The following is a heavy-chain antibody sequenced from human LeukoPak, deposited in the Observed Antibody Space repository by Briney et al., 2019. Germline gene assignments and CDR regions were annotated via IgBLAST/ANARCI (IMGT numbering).Heavy chain of an antibody. CDR2: IYYSGST. V-gene: IGHV4-39*01. CDR3: ASYCSSTSCLGHDAFDI. Sequence: SETLSLTCAVSGGSISSNSYYWGWIRQPPGKGLEWIGSIYYSGSTYYNPSLKSRVTISVDTSKNQFSLKLSSVTAADTAVYYCASYCSSTSCLGHDAFDIWGQGTMVTVSS. D-gene: IGHD2-2*01. J-gene: IGHJ3*02. CDR1: GGSISSNSYY.